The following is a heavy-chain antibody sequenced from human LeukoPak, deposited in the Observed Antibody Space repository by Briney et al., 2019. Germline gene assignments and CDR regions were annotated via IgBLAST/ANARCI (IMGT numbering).Heavy chain of an antibody. D-gene: IGHD5-18*01. J-gene: IGHJ3*02. V-gene: IGHV4-39*07. CDR2: IYYSGST. Sequence: TSETLSLTCTVSGGSISSSSYYWGWIRQPPGKGLEWIGSIYYSGSTYYNPSLKSRVTISVDTSKNQFSLKLSSVTAADTAVYFCARSAYKYGADAFDIWGQGTMVTVSS. CDR1: GGSISSSSYY. CDR3: ARSAYKYGADAFDI.